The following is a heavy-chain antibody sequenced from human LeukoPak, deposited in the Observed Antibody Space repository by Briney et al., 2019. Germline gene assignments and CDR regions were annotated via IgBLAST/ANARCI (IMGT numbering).Heavy chain of an antibody. V-gene: IGHV4-34*01. Sequence: MTSETLSLTCAVYGGSFSGYYWSWIRQPPGKGLEWIGEINHTGSTNYNPSLKSRVTISVDTSKNQFSLKLSSVTAADTAVYYCARGLRGRYSYGYYFDYWGQGTLVTASS. J-gene: IGHJ4*02. CDR3: ARGLRGRYSYGYYFDY. CDR2: INHTGST. CDR1: GGSFSGYY. D-gene: IGHD5-18*01.